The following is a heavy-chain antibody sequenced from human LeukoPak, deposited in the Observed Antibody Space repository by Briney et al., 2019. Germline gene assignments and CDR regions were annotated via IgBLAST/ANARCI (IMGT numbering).Heavy chain of an antibody. CDR2: INAGNGNT. CDR3: ARGSSSYPRYFDY. Sequence: ASVKVSCKASGYTFTSYAMHWVRQAPGQRLEWMGWINAGNGNTKFSQKFQGRVTITRDTSASTAYMELSSLRSEDTAVYYCARGSSSYPRYFDYWGQGTLVTVS. CDR1: GYTFTSYA. V-gene: IGHV1-3*01. D-gene: IGHD6-13*01. J-gene: IGHJ4*02.